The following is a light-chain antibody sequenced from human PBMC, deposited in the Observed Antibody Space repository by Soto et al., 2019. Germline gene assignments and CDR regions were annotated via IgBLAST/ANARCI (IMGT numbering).Light chain of an antibody. CDR2: DAS. CDR1: QSVSSY. V-gene: IGKV3-11*01. Sequence: EIVLTQSPATLSLSPGERATLSCRASQSVSSYLAWYQQKPGQAPRLLIYDASNRATGIPARFSGSGSGTDFTLAISSLEPEDFAVYSCQQRSNWPRVTFGGGTKVESK. J-gene: IGKJ4*01. CDR3: QQRSNWPRVT.